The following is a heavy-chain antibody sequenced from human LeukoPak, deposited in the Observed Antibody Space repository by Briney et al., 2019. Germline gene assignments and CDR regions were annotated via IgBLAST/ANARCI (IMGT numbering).Heavy chain of an antibody. Sequence: SETLSLTCAVYGGSFSGYYWSWIRQPPGKGLEWIGEINHSGSTNYNPSLKSRVTISVDTSKNQFSLKLSSMTAADTAVYYCARRNYYDSTGYYDYWGQGTLVTVSS. CDR2: INHSGST. D-gene: IGHD3-22*01. J-gene: IGHJ4*02. CDR1: GGSFSGYY. CDR3: ARRNYYDSTGYYDY. V-gene: IGHV4-34*01.